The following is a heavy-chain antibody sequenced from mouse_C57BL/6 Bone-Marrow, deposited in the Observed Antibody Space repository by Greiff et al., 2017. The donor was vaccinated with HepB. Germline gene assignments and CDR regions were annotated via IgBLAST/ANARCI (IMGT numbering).Heavy chain of an antibody. J-gene: IGHJ2*01. CDR2: IDPSDSYT. Sequence: QVQLQQPGAELVMPGASVKLSCKASGYTFTSYWMHWVKQRPGQGLEWIGEIDPSDSYTNYNQKFKGKSTLTVDISSSTAYMQLSSLTSEDSAVYYCARTPNWYVYYFDYWGQGTTLTVSS. D-gene: IGHD1-3*01. CDR1: GYTFTSYW. CDR3: ARTPNWYVYYFDY. V-gene: IGHV1-69*01.